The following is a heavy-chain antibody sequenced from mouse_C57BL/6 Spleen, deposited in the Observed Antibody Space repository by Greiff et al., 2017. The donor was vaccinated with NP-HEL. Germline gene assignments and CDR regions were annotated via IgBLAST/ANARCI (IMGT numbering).Heavy chain of an antibody. Sequence: VQLQQSGAELVRPGTSVKVSCKASGYAFTNYLIEWVKQRPGQGLEWIGVINPGSGGTNYNEKFKGKTTLTADKSSSTAYMQLSSLTSEDSAVYFCARGGYDEDWFAYWGQGTLVTVSA. CDR1: GYAFTNYL. CDR3: ARGGYDEDWFAY. J-gene: IGHJ3*01. V-gene: IGHV1-54*01. D-gene: IGHD2-2*01. CDR2: INPGSGGT.